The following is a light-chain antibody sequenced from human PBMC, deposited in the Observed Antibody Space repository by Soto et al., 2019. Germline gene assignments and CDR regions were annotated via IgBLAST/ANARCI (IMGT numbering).Light chain of an antibody. CDR2: GNT. V-gene: IGLV1-40*01. J-gene: IGLJ2*01. Sequence: QAVVTQPPSVSGAPGQRVTISCTGSTSNIGAGFDVHWYQHLPGTAPKLLIYGNTNRPSGVPDRFSGSKSGTSASLAITGLQAEDEADYYCQSYDSSLSGPVFGGGTKVTVL. CDR3: QSYDSSLSGPV. CDR1: TSNIGAGFD.